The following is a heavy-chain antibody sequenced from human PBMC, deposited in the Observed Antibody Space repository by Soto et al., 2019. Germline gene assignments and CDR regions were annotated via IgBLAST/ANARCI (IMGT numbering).Heavy chain of an antibody. CDR1: WFSLSNARMG. CDR2: IFSNDEK. Sequence: SGPTLVNPTETLTLTCTVSWFSLSNARMGVSWIRQPPGKALEWLAHIFSNDEKSYSTSLKSRLTISKDTSKSQVVLTMTNMDPVDTATYYCVRTRRFLEWVQPTTPFDPWGQGTLVTVSS. D-gene: IGHD3-3*01. CDR3: VRTRRFLEWVQPTTPFDP. V-gene: IGHV2-26*01. J-gene: IGHJ5*02.